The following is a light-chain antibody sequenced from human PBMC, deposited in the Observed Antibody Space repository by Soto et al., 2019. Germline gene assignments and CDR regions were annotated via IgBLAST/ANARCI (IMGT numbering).Light chain of an antibody. CDR2: DAS. CDR1: QSVSTW. J-gene: IGKJ1*01. CDR3: QQYTNYPWT. V-gene: IGKV1-5*01. Sequence: GDRVTITCRASQSVSTWLAWYQQKPGKAPNLLIYDASILQRGVPSRFSGSGSGTEFTLTISSLQPDDFATYYCQQYTNYPWTFGQGTKVEIK.